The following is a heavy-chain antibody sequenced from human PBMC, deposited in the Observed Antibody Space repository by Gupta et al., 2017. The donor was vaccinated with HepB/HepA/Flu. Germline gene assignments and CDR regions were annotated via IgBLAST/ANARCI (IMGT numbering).Heavy chain of an antibody. V-gene: IGHV3-7*01. CDR2: ITEEGSDK. CDR1: RFHFSSSW. J-gene: IGHJ4*02. Sequence: EVQLVESGGGLVLPGGSLRLSCAASRFHFSSSWMSWVRQAPGKGLEWVATITEEGSDKYYVDSVKGRFTISRDSAKNSLYLQMNNLRADDTAVYFCAKITDGYWGQGTLVIVSS. D-gene: IGHD1-20*01. CDR3: AKITDGY.